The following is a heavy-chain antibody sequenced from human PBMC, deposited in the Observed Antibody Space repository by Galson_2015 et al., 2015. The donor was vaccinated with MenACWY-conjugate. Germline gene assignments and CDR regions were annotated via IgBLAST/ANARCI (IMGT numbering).Heavy chain of an antibody. CDR1: GGSISSSSYY. V-gene: IGHV4-39*07. CDR2: IYYSGST. J-gene: IGHJ4*02. Sequence: ETLSLTCTVSGGSISSSSYYWGWIRQPPGKGLEWIGSIYYSGSTYYNPSLKSRVTISVDTSKNQFSLKLSSVTAADTAVYYCARDGAAGSFDYWGQGTLVTVSS. D-gene: IGHD6-13*01. CDR3: ARDGAAGSFDY.